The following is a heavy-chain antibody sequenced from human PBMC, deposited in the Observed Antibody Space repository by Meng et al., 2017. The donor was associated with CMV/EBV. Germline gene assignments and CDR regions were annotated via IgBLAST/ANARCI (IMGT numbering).Heavy chain of an antibody. D-gene: IGHD1-1*01. J-gene: IGHJ4*02. CDR2: ISYDGSNK. CDR3: AKLPNWNDGWDYLDY. CDR1: GFTFSSYA. Sequence: GESLKISCAASGFTFSSYAMHLVRPAPGKGLEWVAVISYDGSNKYYADPVKGRFTISRDNSKNTLYLQMNSLRAEDTAVYYCAKLPNWNDGWDYLDYWGQGTLVTVSS. V-gene: IGHV3-30-3*02.